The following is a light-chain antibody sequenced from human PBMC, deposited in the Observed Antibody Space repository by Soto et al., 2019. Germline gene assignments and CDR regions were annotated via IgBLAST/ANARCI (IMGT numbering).Light chain of an antibody. J-gene: IGKJ5*01. CDR3: QQYNNWAT. V-gene: IGKV3-20*01. CDR1: QSVSSSY. Sequence: EIVLTQSPGTLSLSPGERATLSCRASQSVSSSYLAWYQQKPGQAPRLLIYGASSRATGIPDRFSGSGSGTEFNLTISRLEPEDFAVYYCQQYNNWATFGQGTRL. CDR2: GAS.